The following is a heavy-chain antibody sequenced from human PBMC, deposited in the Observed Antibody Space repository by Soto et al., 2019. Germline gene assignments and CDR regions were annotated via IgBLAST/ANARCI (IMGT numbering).Heavy chain of an antibody. CDR1: GCSISSYY. CDR3: ASGYYGSGSYYKPNFYMDV. J-gene: IGHJ6*03. D-gene: IGHD3-10*01. V-gene: IGHV4-59*01. CDR2: IYYSGST. Sequence: WETLSLTCTVSGCSISSYYWSWIRQPPGKGLEWIGYIYYSGSTNYNPSLKSRVTISVDTSKNQFSLKLSSVTAADTAVYYCASGYYGSGSYYKPNFYMDVWGKGTTVTVSS.